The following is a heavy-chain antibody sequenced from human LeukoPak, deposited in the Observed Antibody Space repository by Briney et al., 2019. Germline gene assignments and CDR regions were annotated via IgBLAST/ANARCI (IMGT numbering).Heavy chain of an antibody. CDR3: ARHFLTGYYDVLVH. V-gene: IGHV3-48*04. CDR1: GFTFSSYS. Sequence: TGGSLRLSCAASGFTFSSYSMNWVRQAPGKGLEWVSHISSSGSTIYYADSVKGRFTISRDNAKNSLYLQMNSLRAEDTALYYCARHFLTGYYDVLVHWGQGTLVTVSS. D-gene: IGHD3-9*01. CDR2: ISSSGSTI. J-gene: IGHJ4*02.